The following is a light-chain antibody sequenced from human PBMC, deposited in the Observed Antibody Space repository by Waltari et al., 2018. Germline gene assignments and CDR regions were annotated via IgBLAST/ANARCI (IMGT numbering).Light chain of an antibody. CDR2: EVS. CDR3: SSFTTSNTWV. J-gene: IGLJ3*02. V-gene: IGLV2-18*02. CDR1: DSDVGSFDR. Sequence: QSALTQPPSVSGSPGQSVTTSSTATDSDVGSFDRVSWPQQPPGTAPKFLLYEVSNRPSGVPDRFSGSKSGNMASLTISGLQAEDEADYYCSSFTTSNTWVFGGGTKLTVL.